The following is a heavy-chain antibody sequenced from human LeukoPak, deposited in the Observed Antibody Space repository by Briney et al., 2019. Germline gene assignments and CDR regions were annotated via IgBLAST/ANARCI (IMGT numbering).Heavy chain of an antibody. V-gene: IGHV4-59*01. CDR2: IYYSGST. CDR1: GGSISSYY. D-gene: IGHD1-26*01. CDR3: ARDRISGSPFVFDY. Sequence: ASETLSLTCTVSGGSISSYYWSWIRQPPGKGLEWIGYIYYSGSTNYNPSLKSRVTISVDTSKNQFSLKLSSVTAADTAVYYCARDRISGSPFVFDYWGQGTLATVSS. J-gene: IGHJ4*02.